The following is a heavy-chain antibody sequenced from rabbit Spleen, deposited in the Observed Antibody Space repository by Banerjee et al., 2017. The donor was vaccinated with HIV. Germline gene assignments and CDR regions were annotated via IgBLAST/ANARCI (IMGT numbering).Heavy chain of an antibody. Sequence: QEQLVESGGGLVKPEGSLTLTCKASGLDFSGDSYDSYMCWVRQAPGKGLEWIACIDIGSSGFTYFASWAKGRFTISKTSSTTVTLQMTSLTAADTATYFCARDTSSSFSSYGMDLWGPGTLVTVS. V-gene: IGHV1S45*01. J-gene: IGHJ6*01. CDR3: ARDTSSSFSSYGMDL. CDR1: GLDFSGDSY. D-gene: IGHD1-1*01. CDR2: IDIGSSGFT.